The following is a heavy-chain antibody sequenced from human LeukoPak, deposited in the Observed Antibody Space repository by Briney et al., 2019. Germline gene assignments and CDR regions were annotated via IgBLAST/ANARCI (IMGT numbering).Heavy chain of an antibody. J-gene: IGHJ4*02. CDR1: GGSFSGFH. CDR2: INHSGST. D-gene: IGHD4-17*01. Sequence: SETLSLTCAVYGGSFSGFHWSWIRLPPGKGREWIGEINHSGSTNYNPSLKSRVTMSVDTSKNQFSLKLSSVTAADTAVYYCARGRTVTTFDYWGQGTLVTVSS. V-gene: IGHV4-34*01. CDR3: ARGRTVTTFDY.